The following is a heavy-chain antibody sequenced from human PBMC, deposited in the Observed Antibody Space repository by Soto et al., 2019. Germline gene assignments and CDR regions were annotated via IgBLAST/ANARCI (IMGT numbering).Heavy chain of an antibody. V-gene: IGHV1-8*01. Sequence: GASVKVSCKASGYAFSNNDISWVRQSTGQGLEWMGWMNPNSGNGGYAQKFQGRVTMTRDTSTSTAYMELSSPASDDAAIYYCARMATSGTLNWFDPWGQGTLVTSPQ. J-gene: IGHJ5*02. CDR3: ARMATSGTLNWFDP. CDR1: GYAFSNND. CDR2: MNPNSGNG.